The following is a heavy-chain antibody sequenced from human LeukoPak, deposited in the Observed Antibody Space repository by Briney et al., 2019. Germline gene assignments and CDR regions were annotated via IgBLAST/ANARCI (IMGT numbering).Heavy chain of an antibody. CDR1: GGSFSGYY. V-gene: IGHV4-34*01. D-gene: IGHD6-6*01. CDR3: ARARLAARPKSRTTYFDY. Sequence: SETLSLTCAVYGGSFSGYYWSWIRQPPGKGLEWIGEINHSGSTNYNPSLKSRVTISVDTSKNQFSLKLSSVTAADTAVYYCARARLAARPKSRTTYFDYWGQGTLLTVSS. CDR2: INHSGST. J-gene: IGHJ4*02.